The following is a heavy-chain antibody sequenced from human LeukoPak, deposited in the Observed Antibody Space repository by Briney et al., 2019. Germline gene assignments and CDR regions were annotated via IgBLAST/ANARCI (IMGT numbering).Heavy chain of an antibody. CDR2: IYYIGST. Sequence: SETLSLTCTVSGDSVSRSSYYWTWIRQPPGKGLEWIGYIYYIGSTNYNPSLKSRLTMSVDTSKNQFSLRLSSVIAADTAVYYCARYLDRTGSFDVWGQGTLVTVSS. D-gene: IGHD2-8*02. CDR3: ARYLDRTGSFDV. J-gene: IGHJ4*02. V-gene: IGHV4-61*01. CDR1: GDSVSRSSYY.